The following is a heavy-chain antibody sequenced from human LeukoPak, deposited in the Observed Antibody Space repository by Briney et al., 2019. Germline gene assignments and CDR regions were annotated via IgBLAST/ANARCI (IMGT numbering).Heavy chain of an antibody. CDR2: IDEDGGEI. V-gene: IGHV3-7*01. Sequence: GGSLRLSCAASGFTFSSYWMHWVRQAPGKGLEWVANIDEDGGEIYYVDSVKGRFTISRDNAKKSLFLQMNSLRVEDTSVYYCARVGTSSWYVWGQGTLVTVSS. CDR1: GFTFSSYW. CDR3: ARVGTSSWYV. J-gene: IGHJ4*02. D-gene: IGHD6-13*01.